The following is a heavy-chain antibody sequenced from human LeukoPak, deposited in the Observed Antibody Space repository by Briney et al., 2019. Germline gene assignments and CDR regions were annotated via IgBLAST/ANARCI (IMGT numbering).Heavy chain of an antibody. J-gene: IGHJ4*02. CDR1: GFTFISYA. D-gene: IGHD1-26*01. CDR2: ISGSGGST. V-gene: IGHV3-23*01. CDR3: ARTLIVGATPHFDY. Sequence: GGSLRLSCAASGFTFISYATRWVRQAPGKGLEWVSAISGSGGSTYYADSVKGRFTISRDNAKNSLYLQMNSLRAEDTAVYYCARTLIVGATPHFDYWAREPWSPSPQ.